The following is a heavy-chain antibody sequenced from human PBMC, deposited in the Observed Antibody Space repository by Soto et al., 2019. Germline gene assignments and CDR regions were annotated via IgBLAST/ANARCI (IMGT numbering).Heavy chain of an antibody. J-gene: IGHJ6*02. Sequence: SETLSLTCTVTGGTISGYYWTWIRQSAGGGLEWIGRIYSSGSTNYNPSLKSRVTISVDTSKNQFSLKLSSVTAADTAVYYCARMVVVVPAATQDLYYYYGMDVWGQGTTVTVSS. V-gene: IGHV4-4*07. CDR1: GGTISGYY. CDR2: IYSSGST. CDR3: ARMVVVVPAATQDLYYYYGMDV. D-gene: IGHD2-2*01.